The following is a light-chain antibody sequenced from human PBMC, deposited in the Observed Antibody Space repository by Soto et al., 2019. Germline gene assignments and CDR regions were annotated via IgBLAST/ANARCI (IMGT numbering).Light chain of an antibody. CDR3: QSYDTSVAGYV. Sequence: QSVLTQPPSVSGAPGQRVTVSCTGSSSNIGAGYEVHWYQQFPGTAPKLLIFGSYNRASGVPERFSGSKSGTSASLAITGLQAEDEADYYCQSYDTSVAGYVFGTRTKVTVL. CDR1: SSNIGAGYE. J-gene: IGLJ1*01. CDR2: GSY. V-gene: IGLV1-40*01.